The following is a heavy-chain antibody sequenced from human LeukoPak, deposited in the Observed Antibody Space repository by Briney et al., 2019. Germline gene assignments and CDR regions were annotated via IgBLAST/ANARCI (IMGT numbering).Heavy chain of an antibody. CDR3: TRRGDCSGTSCSDYYYYGMDV. J-gene: IGHJ6*02. CDR2: IRSKPNSYAT. V-gene: IGHV3-73*01. D-gene: IGHD2-2*01. Sequence: PGGSLRLSCAASGFTFSGSSILWVRQASGKGLEWVGRIRSKPNSYATSYAASVKGRFTISRDDSKNTAYLQMNSLKPEDTAVYYCTRRGDCSGTSCSDYYYYGMDVWGQGTTVTVSS. CDR1: GFTFSGSS.